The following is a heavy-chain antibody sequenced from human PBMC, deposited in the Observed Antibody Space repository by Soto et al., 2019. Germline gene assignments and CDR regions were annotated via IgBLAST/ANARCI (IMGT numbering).Heavy chain of an antibody. Sequence: GASLKISGKGSGYSFTSHWIGWVRQMPGKGLEWMGIIYPGDSDTRYSPSFQGQVTISADKSISTAYLQWSSLKASDTAVYYCTTGGDASKTGYWGQGTLVTVSS. V-gene: IGHV5-51*01. CDR1: GYSFTSHW. CDR2: IYPGDSDT. J-gene: IGHJ4*02. CDR3: TTGGDASKTGY. D-gene: IGHD1-1*01.